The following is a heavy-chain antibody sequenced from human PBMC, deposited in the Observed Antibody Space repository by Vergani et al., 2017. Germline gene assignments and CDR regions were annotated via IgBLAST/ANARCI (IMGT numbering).Heavy chain of an antibody. J-gene: IGHJ5*02. CDR1: GFTFSSYG. V-gene: IGHV3-30*03. D-gene: IGHD4-23*01. CDR2: ISYDGSNK. CDR3: AREVNGGVKNNWFDP. Sequence: QVQLVESGGGVVQPGRSLRLSCAASGFTFSSYGMHWVRQAPGKGLEWVAVISYDGSNKYYADSVKGRFTISRDNSKNTLYLQMNSLRAEDTAVYYCAREVNGGVKNNWFDPWGQGTLVTVSS.